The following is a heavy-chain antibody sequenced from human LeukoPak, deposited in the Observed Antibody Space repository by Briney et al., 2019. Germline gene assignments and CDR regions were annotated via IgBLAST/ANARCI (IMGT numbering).Heavy chain of an antibody. Sequence: SETLSLTGTVSGGSISSYYWSWIRQPPGKGLEWIGYIYTSGSTKYNPSLKSRVTISVDTSKNQFSLKLSSVTAADTAVYYCGRHGWGGPVATLSWFDPWGQGTLVTVSS. D-gene: IGHD2-2*01. CDR3: GRHGWGGPVATLSWFDP. V-gene: IGHV4-4*09. CDR1: GGSISSYY. CDR2: IYTSGST. J-gene: IGHJ5*02.